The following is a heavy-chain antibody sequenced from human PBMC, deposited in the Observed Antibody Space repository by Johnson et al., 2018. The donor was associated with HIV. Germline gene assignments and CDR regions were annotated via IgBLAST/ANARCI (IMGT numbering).Heavy chain of an antibody. CDR1: GFTFSAYY. CDR2: ISSSGSTM. V-gene: IGHV3-11*04. CDR3: ARDSTPWGGDYVDYAFDI. Sequence: QVQLVESGGGLVKPGGSLRLSCTTSGFTFSAYYMSWIRQAPGKGLECVSYISSSGSTMSYADSLKGRFTISRDNAKNSLYLQLNSLRAEDTALYYCARDSTPWGGDYVDYAFDIWGQGTMVTVSS. J-gene: IGHJ3*02. D-gene: IGHD4-17*01.